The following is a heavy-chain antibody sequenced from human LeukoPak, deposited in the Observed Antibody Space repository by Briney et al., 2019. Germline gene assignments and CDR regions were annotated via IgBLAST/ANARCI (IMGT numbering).Heavy chain of an antibody. CDR1: GYTFTSYG. CDR2: ISAYNGNT. J-gene: IGHJ5*02. Sequence: ASVKVSCKASGYTFTSYGISWVRQAPGQGLEWMGWISAYNGNTNYAQKLQGRVTMTTDTSASTAYMELRSLRSDDTAVYYCASTHGVVWWFDPWGQGTLVTVSS. CDR3: ASTHGVVWWFDP. V-gene: IGHV1-18*01. D-gene: IGHD3-22*01.